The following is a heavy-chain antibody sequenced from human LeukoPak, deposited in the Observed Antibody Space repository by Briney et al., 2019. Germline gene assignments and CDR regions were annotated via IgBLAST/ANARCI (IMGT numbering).Heavy chain of an antibody. CDR2: IYYSGST. Sequence: KSSETLSLTCTVSGGSISSYYWSWIRQPPGKGLEWIGYIYYSGSTNYNPSLKSRVTISVDTSKNQFSLKLSSVTAADTAVYYCATKMGPIQLWNLMAFDYWGQGTLVTVSS. CDR1: GGSISSYY. V-gene: IGHV4-59*01. CDR3: ATKMGPIQLWNLMAFDY. J-gene: IGHJ4*02. D-gene: IGHD5-18*01.